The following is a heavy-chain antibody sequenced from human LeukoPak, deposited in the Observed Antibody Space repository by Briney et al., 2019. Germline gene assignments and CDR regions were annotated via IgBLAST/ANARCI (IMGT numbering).Heavy chain of an antibody. V-gene: IGHV1-8*01. D-gene: IGHD6-19*01. CDR3: ARAAQVGSGWYHKAFDI. Sequence: ASVKVSCKASGYTFTSYDINWVRQATGQGLEWMGWMNPNSGNTGYAQKFQGRVTMTRNTSISTAYMELSSLRSEDTAVYYCARAAQVGSGWYHKAFDIWGQGTMVTVSS. CDR1: GYTFTSYD. J-gene: IGHJ3*02. CDR2: MNPNSGNT.